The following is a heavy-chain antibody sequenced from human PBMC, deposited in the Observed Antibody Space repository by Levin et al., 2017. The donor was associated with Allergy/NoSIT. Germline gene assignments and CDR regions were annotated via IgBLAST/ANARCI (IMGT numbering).Heavy chain of an antibody. V-gene: IGHV3-7*01. CDR1: GFTFSSYW. CDR3: ARGEPTVTANYYYYYYGMDV. Sequence: GGSLRLSCAASGFTFSSYWMSWVRQAPGKGLEWVANIKQDGSEKYYVDSVKGRFTISRDNAKNSLYLQMNSLRAEDTAVYYCARGEPTVTANYYYYYYGMDVWGQGTTVTVSS. CDR2: IKQDGSEK. J-gene: IGHJ6*02. D-gene: IGHD4-17*01.